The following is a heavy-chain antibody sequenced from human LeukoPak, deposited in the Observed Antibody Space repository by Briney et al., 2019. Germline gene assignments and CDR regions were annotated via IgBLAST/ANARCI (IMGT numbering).Heavy chain of an antibody. CDR2: ISSSSSYT. CDR1: GFTFSDYY. V-gene: IGHV3-11*06. J-gene: IGHJ6*02. D-gene: IGHD2-21*01. CDR3: ASLIPDGMDV. Sequence: PGGSLRLSCAASGFTFSDYYMSWIRQAPGKGLEWVSYISSSSSYTNYADSVKGRFTISRDNAKNSLYLQMNSLRAEDTAVYYCASLIPDGMDVWGQGTTVTVPS.